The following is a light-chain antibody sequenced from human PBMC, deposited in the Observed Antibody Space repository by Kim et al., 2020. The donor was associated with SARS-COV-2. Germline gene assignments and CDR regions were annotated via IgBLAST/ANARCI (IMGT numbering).Light chain of an antibody. CDR3: QQYKSAPWT. V-gene: IGKV1-5*03. CDR2: KAS. CDR1: QIISTW. Sequence: ASVGDRVTITCRADQIISTWVAWFQQKPGKAPKLLIYKASTLQSGVPSRFSGGGSGTVFTLTITSLQPDDFATYYCQQYKSAPWTFGQGTKVDIK. J-gene: IGKJ1*01.